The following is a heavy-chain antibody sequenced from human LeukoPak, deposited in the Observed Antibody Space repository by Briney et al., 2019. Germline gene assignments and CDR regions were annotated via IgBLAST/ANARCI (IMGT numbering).Heavy chain of an antibody. Sequence: PGGSLRLSCAASGFTFSSYSMNWARQAPGKGLEWVSSISSSSSYIYYADSVKGRFTISRDNAKNSLYLQMNSLRAEDTAVYYCARASDSSADAFDIWGQGTMVTVSS. CDR3: ARASDSSADAFDI. CDR2: ISSSSSYI. V-gene: IGHV3-21*01. J-gene: IGHJ3*02. CDR1: GFTFSSYS. D-gene: IGHD6-19*01.